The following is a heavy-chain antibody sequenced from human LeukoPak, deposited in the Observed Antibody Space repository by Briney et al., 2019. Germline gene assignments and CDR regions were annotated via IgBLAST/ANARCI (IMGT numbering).Heavy chain of an antibody. CDR1: GYTFTGYY. J-gene: IGHJ4*02. CDR3: ARSNDILTGYHDY. Sequence: ASVNVSCKASGYTFTGYYMHWLRQAPAQGLEWVGWINPNNCGTNYAQKFQGRVTMTRDTSISTAYMELSRLRSDDTAVYYCARSNDILTGYHDYWGQGTLVTVSS. CDR2: INPNNCGT. D-gene: IGHD3-9*01. V-gene: IGHV1-2*02.